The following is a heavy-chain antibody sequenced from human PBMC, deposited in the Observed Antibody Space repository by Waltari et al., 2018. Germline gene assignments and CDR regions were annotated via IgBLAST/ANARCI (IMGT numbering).Heavy chain of an antibody. D-gene: IGHD1-26*01. V-gene: IGHV3-33*01. Sequence: QVQLVESGGGVVQPGRSLRISCAASGFTFSNYAMHWVRQAPGKGLEWVAVIWYDGSNKYYADSVKGRFTISRDNSKNALYLQMNSLRAEDTAVYYCARDRERMDLAYWGQGTLVTVSS. CDR2: IWYDGSNK. J-gene: IGHJ4*02. CDR3: ARDRERMDLAY. CDR1: GFTFSNYA.